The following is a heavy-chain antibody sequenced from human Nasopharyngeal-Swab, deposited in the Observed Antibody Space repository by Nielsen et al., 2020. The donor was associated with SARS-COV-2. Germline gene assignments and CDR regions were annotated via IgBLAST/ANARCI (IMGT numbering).Heavy chain of an antibody. CDR1: GFFFSRFA. J-gene: IGHJ4*02. CDR3: VRDLAGEYGY. V-gene: IGHV3-74*01. D-gene: IGHD4-17*01. CDR2: INEDGRII. Sequence: GESLKISCSVSGFFFSRFAMHWVRQAPGKGLVWVSRINEDGRIINYADFVKGRFTISRDNAKNTLSLQMNSLRADDTAVYYCVRDLAGEYGYWGQGALVTVSP.